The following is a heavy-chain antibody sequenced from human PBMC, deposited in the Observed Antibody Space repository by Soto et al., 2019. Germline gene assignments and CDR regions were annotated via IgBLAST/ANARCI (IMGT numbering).Heavy chain of an antibody. V-gene: IGHV1-18*01. CDR1: GNTFTNFG. CDR2: ISAYTDDP. J-gene: IGHJ5*02. CDR3: ARVIPGAEAWFDA. D-gene: IGHD2-2*01. Sequence: ASVKVSCKASGNTFTNFGVTWVRQAPAQGLEGMGWISAYTDDPNYAQKFQGRVNMTIDTSTSTAYLDLRSQTSDDTAVYYCARVIPGAEAWFDAWGQGTLVTVSS.